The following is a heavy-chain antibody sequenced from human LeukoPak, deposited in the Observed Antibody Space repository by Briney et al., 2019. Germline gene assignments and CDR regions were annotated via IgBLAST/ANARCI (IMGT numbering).Heavy chain of an antibody. V-gene: IGHV3-30-3*01. CDR2: ISYDGSNK. CDR3: ARDPLLTGYWAMGLDY. CDR1: GFTFSSYA. J-gene: IGHJ4*02. Sequence: GRSLRLSCAASGFTFSSYAMHWVRQAPGKGLEWVAVISYDGSNKYYADSVKGRFTISRDNSKNTLYLQMNSLRAEDTAVYYCARDPLLTGYWAMGLDYWGQGTLVTVSS. D-gene: IGHD3-9*01.